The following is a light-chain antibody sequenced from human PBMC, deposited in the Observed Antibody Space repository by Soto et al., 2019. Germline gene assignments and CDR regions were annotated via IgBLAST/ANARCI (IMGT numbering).Light chain of an antibody. V-gene: IGKV1-16*01. J-gene: IGKJ2*01. CDR3: QQYNSYPHT. CDR2: AAS. Sequence: DIQMTQSPSSLSASLGDSVTITCRASQGIRNYLAWFQQKPGKAPKSLISAASNLQSGVPSRFSSSGSGTDFTLTINSLQPEDLATYYCQQYNSYPHTFGQGTKLEIK. CDR1: QGIRNY.